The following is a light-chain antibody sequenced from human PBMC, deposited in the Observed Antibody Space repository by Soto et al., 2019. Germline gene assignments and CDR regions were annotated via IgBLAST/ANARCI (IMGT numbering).Light chain of an antibody. Sequence: DIQMTQSPSTLSASVGDRLTITCRASQSISSWLAWYQQKPGKAPRLLIYKASSLESGVPSRFSGSGSGTECTLTISSLQPDDFATYYCQQYSNHWTFGQGTKVEVK. CDR1: QSISSW. V-gene: IGKV1-5*03. J-gene: IGKJ1*01. CDR2: KAS. CDR3: QQYSNHWT.